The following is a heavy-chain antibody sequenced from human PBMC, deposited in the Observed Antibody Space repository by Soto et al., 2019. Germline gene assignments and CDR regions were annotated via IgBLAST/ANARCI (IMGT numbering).Heavy chain of an antibody. D-gene: IGHD6-13*01. V-gene: IGHV2-26*01. Sequence: SGPTLVNPIETLTLTCTVSGYSLSDATVGVSWLRQPPGKAPEWLAHIFSITEKSYRTSLKSRLTISKDTSKSQVVLTMTNMDPADTATYYCARIRGGYDYFDYWGQGSLVTVSS. J-gene: IGHJ4*02. CDR3: ARIRGGYDYFDY. CDR2: IFSITEK. CDR1: GYSLSDATVG.